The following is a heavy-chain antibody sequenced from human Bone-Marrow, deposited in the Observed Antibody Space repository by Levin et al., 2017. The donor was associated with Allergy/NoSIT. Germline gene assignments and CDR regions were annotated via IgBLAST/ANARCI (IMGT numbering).Heavy chain of an antibody. Sequence: SETLSLTCAVYGGSFTGYYWSWIRQPPGKGLAWIGEINHSGDTNYNPSLKSRVTMSVDTSKNQFSLNLRSVTAADTAVYYCAGIPLFGALGFDTWGQGSLVTVSS. D-gene: IGHD3-3*01. CDR1: GGSFTGYY. J-gene: IGHJ5*02. CDR2: INHSGDT. CDR3: AGIPLFGALGFDT. V-gene: IGHV4-34*01.